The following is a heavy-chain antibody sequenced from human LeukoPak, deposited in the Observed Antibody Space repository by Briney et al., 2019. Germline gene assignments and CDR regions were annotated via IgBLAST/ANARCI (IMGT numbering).Heavy chain of an antibody. Sequence: GGSLRLSCATSGFTFSSSAMSWVRQPPGKGLAWVSTISGCGGGTYYADSVKGRFTISRDNSKNTLYLQMNSLRAEDTAVFYCGKLFYSSGMYHFDYWGQGTLVTVSS. D-gene: IGHD3-10*01. J-gene: IGHJ4*02. CDR1: GFTFSSSA. V-gene: IGHV3-23*01. CDR3: GKLFYSSGMYHFDY. CDR2: ISGCGGGT.